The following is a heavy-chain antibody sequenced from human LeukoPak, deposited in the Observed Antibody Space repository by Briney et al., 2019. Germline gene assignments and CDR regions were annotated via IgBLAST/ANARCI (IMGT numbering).Heavy chain of an antibody. Sequence: PSETLSLTCTVSGGSISSYYWSWIRQPPGKGLEWIGYIYYSGSTNYNPSLRSRVTISVDTSKNQFSLRLSSVTAADTAVYYCARDSPKDAFDIRGQGTMVTVSS. V-gene: IGHV4-59*01. CDR2: IYYSGST. CDR3: ARDSPKDAFDI. CDR1: GGSISSYY. J-gene: IGHJ3*02.